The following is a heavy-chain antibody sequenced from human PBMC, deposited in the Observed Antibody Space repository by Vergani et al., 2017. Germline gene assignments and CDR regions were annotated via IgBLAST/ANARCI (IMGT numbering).Heavy chain of an antibody. CDR2: ISYDGSNK. CDR1: GFTFSSYA. CDR3: ARDSYAEYFQH. V-gene: IGHV3-30*04. D-gene: IGHD3-10*01. Sequence: QVQLVESGGGVVQPGRSLRLSCAASGFTFSSYAMHWVRQAPGKGLEWVAVISYDGSNKYYADSVKGRFTISRDNAKNSLYLQMNSLRAEDTAVYYCARDSYAEYFQHWGQGTLVTVSS. J-gene: IGHJ1*01.